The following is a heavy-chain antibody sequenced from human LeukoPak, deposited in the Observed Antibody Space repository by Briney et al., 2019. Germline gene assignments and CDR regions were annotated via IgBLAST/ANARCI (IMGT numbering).Heavy chain of an antibody. V-gene: IGHV4-34*01. J-gene: IGHJ3*02. CDR1: GGSFSGYY. Sequence: SETLSPTCAVYGGSFSGYYWSWIRQPPGKGLEWIGEINHSGSTNYNPSLKSRVTISVDTSKNQFSLKLSSVTAADTAVYYCAEGYCSGGSCLRGAFDIWGQGTMVTVSS. CDR3: AEGYCSGGSCLRGAFDI. CDR2: INHSGST. D-gene: IGHD2-15*01.